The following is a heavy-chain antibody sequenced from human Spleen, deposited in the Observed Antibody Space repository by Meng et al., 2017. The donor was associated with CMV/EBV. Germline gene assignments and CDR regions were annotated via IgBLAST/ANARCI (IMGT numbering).Heavy chain of an antibody. CDR2: INPNSGGT. CDR3: ARDTVITIFGVVTYYYYGMDV. D-gene: IGHD3-3*01. V-gene: IGHV1-2*02. CDR1: GYTFTDYY. Sequence: ASVKVSCKASGYTFTDYYMHWVRQAPGQGPEWMGWINPNSGGTNYAQKFQGRVTMTRDTSISTAYMELSRLRSEDTAVYYCARDTVITIFGVVTYYYYGMDVWGQGTTVTRLL. J-gene: IGHJ6*02.